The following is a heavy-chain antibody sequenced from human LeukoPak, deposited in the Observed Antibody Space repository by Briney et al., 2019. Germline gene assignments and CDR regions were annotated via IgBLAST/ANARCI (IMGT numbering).Heavy chain of an antibody. J-gene: IGHJ4*02. Sequence: SETLSLTCAVYGGSFSGYYWSWIRQPPGKGLEWIGEINHSGSTNYNPSLKSRVTISVDTSKNQFSLKLSSVTAADTAVYYCAKVQFWRYFDSWAQGTLVTVSS. CDR3: AKVQFWRYFDS. CDR1: GGSFSGYY. CDR2: INHSGST. V-gene: IGHV4-34*01. D-gene: IGHD3-3*01.